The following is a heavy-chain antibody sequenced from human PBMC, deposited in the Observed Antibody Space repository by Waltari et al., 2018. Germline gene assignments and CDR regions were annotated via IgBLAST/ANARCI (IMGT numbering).Heavy chain of an antibody. CDR3: ATDVLAAADVTFFDH. CDR2: IYYNGET. CDR1: GASTGVSY. J-gene: IGHJ4*02. V-gene: IGHV4-59*01. Sequence: VQLQESGPGLVKTSGTLSLTCSVTGASTGVSYWSWLRQSPGTGLAWIGYIYYNGETTYNPSLKGRVTISQDTSKRQFSLTLNSVTAADTAVYYCATDVLAAADVTFFDHWGQGIRVSVSS. D-gene: IGHD6-13*01.